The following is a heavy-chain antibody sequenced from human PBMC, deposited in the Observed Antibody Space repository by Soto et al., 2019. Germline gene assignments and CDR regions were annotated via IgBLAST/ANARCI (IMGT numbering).Heavy chain of an antibody. Sequence: GGSLRLSCAASGFTFSSYSMNWVRQAPGKGLEWVSYISSSSTIYYADSVKGRFTISRDNSKNTLYLQMNSLRAEDTAVYYCAKEVEYSSSWSDIDYWGQGTLVTVSS. D-gene: IGHD6-13*01. V-gene: IGHV3-48*01. CDR3: AKEVEYSSSWSDIDY. J-gene: IGHJ4*02. CDR2: ISSSSTI. CDR1: GFTFSSYS.